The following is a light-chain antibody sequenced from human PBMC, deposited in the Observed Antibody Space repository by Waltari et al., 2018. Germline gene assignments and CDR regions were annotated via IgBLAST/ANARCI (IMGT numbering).Light chain of an antibody. Sequence: QSALAQPASVSGSPGQSITISCTGSTSDVGSYNLVSWYQHHPGKAPKLIIYEVTTMPSGISDRFSGSRSGNTASLTISGLQAGDEGDYYCCSYAGISTWVFGGGTKVTVL. V-gene: IGLV2-23*02. J-gene: IGLJ3*02. CDR3: CSYAGISTWV. CDR2: EVT. CDR1: TSDVGSYNL.